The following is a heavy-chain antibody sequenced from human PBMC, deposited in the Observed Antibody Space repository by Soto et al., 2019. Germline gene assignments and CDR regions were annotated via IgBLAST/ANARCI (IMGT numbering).Heavy chain of an antibody. CDR3: ASDKDRLQLGGNYYYILDV. Sequence: QVQLEQSGAEVKKPGSSVKVSCKASGGTFSNSAISWVRQAPGQGLEWMGGIMPIFRTPDYAQKFQGRVTITADESTSTAYMELRGLRSDDTAVYYCASDKDRLQLGGNYYYILDVWGQWTTVTVS. CDR1: GGTFSNSA. CDR2: IMPIFRTP. V-gene: IGHV1-69*12. J-gene: IGHJ6*02. D-gene: IGHD5-12*01.